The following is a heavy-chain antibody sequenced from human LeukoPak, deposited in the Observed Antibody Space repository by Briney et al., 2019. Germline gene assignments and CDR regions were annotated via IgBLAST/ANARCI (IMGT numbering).Heavy chain of an antibody. Sequence: ASVKVSCKASGYSFADYYIHWVRQAPGQGLEWMGWINPNSGGTNYAQKFQGRVTMTRDTSISTAYMELSRLRSDDTAVYYCAREVVGYGGNSGDYWGQGTLVTVSS. J-gene: IGHJ4*02. CDR3: AREVVGYGGNSGDY. D-gene: IGHD4-23*01. CDR2: INPNSGGT. CDR1: GYSFADYY. V-gene: IGHV1-2*02.